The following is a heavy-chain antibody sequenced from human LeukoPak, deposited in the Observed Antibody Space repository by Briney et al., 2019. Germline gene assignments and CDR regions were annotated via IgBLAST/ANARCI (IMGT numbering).Heavy chain of an antibody. D-gene: IGHD3-9*01. Sequence: GSLRLSCAASGFTFSSYAMSWVRQAPGKGLEWVSAICGSGGSTYYADSVKGRFTISRDNSKNTLYLQMNSLRAEDTAVYYCAKVLRYFDWLPRSDYWGQGTLVTVSS. J-gene: IGHJ4*02. CDR3: AKVLRYFDWLPRSDY. V-gene: IGHV3-23*01. CDR1: GFTFSSYA. CDR2: ICGSGGST.